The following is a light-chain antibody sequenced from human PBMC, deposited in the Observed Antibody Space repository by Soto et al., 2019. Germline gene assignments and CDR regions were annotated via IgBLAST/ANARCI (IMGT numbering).Light chain of an antibody. CDR2: GAS. J-gene: IGKJ1*01. CDR3: YQYDTSPRT. CDR1: QRVSSNY. V-gene: IGKV3-20*01. Sequence: EIVLTQSPGTLSLSPGERATLSCRASQRVSSNYLAWYQQKRGQAPRLLIYGASSRATGIPTRFSGSGSGTDFTLTISRREPEDFAVYYCYQYDTSPRTFGQGTKVEI.